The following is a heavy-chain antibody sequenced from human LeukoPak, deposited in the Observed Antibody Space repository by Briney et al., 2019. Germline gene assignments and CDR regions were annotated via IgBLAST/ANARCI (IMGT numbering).Heavy chain of an antibody. V-gene: IGHV1-2*02. D-gene: IGHD2-2*01. CDR1: GYTFTGYY. J-gene: IGHJ4*02. Sequence: ASVKVSCKASGYTFTGYYMHWVRQSPGQGLEWMGWINPNSGGTNYAQKFQGRVTMTRDTSISTAYMELSRLRSDDTAVYYCARDRYCSSTSCPGGGLDYWGQGTLVTVSS. CDR3: ARDRYCSSTSCPGGGLDY. CDR2: INPNSGGT.